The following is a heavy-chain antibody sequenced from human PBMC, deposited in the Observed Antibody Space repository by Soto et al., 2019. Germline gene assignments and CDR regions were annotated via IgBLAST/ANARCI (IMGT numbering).Heavy chain of an antibody. V-gene: IGHV3-33*01. CDR2: ISNDGSDK. J-gene: IGHJ4*02. Sequence: QVQLVESGGGVVQPGRSLRLSCAASGFSFSSYGIHWVRQAPGKGLELGALISNDGSDKNFTDSVKGRFTVSRDNSRNTVYLEINRLRIEDTAVYYCASRLILRGSIWYHFDSWGQGNLVTVSS. CDR1: GFSFSSYG. CDR3: ASRLILRGSIWYHFDS. D-gene: IGHD6-13*01.